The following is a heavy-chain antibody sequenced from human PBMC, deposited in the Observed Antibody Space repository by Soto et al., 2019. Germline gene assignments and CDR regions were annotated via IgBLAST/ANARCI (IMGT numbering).Heavy chain of an antibody. CDR3: ARHRIEVVWRGFDF. Sequence: QLQLQESSPGLVKPSETLSLTCTVSTDSSSFTNSYCGWIRQPPGKGLPWLGRSSYNGGTFYKPSLRGRVVIPFDTSKQQSALKVPSVTAADTAVYFCARHRIEVVWRGFDFWGQGSPVTVSS. D-gene: IGHD3-10*01. CDR2: SSYNGGT. J-gene: IGHJ4*02. CDR1: TDSSSFTNSY. V-gene: IGHV4-39*01.